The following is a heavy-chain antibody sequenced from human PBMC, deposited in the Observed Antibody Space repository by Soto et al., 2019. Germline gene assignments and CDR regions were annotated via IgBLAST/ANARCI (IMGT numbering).Heavy chain of an antibody. V-gene: IGHV4-30-4*01. D-gene: IGHD2-2*01. CDR1: GGSISSGDYY. CDR3: ARYQKGPFDY. Sequence: SETLSLTCTVSGGSISSGDYYWSWIRQPPGKGLEWIGYIYYTGSTYDNPSLKSRLTISVDTSKNQFSLKLTSVTAADTAVYFCARYQKGPFDYWGQGTLVTVSS. J-gene: IGHJ4*02. CDR2: IYYTGST.